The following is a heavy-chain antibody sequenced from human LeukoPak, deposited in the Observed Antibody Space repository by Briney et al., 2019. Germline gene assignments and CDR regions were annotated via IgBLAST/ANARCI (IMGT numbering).Heavy chain of an antibody. CDR2: IYYSGST. J-gene: IGHJ6*02. CDR1: GGSISSYY. D-gene: IGHD2-2*01. V-gene: IGHV4-59*01. Sequence: SETLSLTCTVSGGSISSYYWSWIRQPPGKGLEWIGYIYYSGSTNYNPSLKSRVTISVDTSKNQFSLKLSSVTAADTAVYYCARDKGYQLPNYYYYYGMDVWGQGTTVTVSS. CDR3: ARDKGYQLPNYYYYYGMDV.